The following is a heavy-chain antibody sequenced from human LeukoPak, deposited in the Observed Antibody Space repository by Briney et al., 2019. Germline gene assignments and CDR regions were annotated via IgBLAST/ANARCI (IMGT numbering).Heavy chain of an antibody. CDR3: ARLRVTSNYYMDV. J-gene: IGHJ6*03. V-gene: IGHV3-7*01. Sequence: GGSLRLSCAASEFTFSRNWMTWVRQAPGKGLEWVASIELDGSEKNYVDSVKGRFTISRDNAKNSLYLQMDSLRAEDTAVYYCARLRVTSNYYMDVWGKGTTVTVS. CDR2: IELDGSEK. CDR1: EFTFSRNW. D-gene: IGHD4-17*01.